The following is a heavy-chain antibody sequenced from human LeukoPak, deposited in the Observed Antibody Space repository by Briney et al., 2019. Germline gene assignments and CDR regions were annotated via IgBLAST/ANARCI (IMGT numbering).Heavy chain of an antibody. D-gene: IGHD3-10*01. CDR1: GYTFTGYY. V-gene: IGHV1-2*02. CDR2: INPNSGGT. J-gene: IGHJ4*02. CDR3: ARGRSGELTWAFTLDS. Sequence: ASVKVSCKASGYTFTGYYMHWVRQAPGQGLEWMGCINPNSGGTKYAQKVQGRVTMTRDMSISTAYMELSRLRSDDTAVYYCARGRSGELTWAFTLDSWGQGTLVTVSS.